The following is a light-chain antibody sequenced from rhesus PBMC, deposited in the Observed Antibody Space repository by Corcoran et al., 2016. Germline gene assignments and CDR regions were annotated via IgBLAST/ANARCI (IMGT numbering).Light chain of an antibody. CDR1: QSVSSS. CDR3: QKYSSSPT. V-gene: IGKV3-53*02. CDR2: GAS. J-gene: IGKJ1*01. Sequence: QVILTQSPATLSLSPGERATLSCRASQSVSSSLAWYQQKPGQAPRLLIYGASSRATGIPDRFSGSGSGTEFPRPISSLEPEGFRVYYCQKYSSSPTFGQGTKVEIK.